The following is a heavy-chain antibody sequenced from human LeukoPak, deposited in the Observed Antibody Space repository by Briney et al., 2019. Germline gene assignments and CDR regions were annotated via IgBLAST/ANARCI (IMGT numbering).Heavy chain of an antibody. Sequence: ASVKVSCKASGFTFTSSAMQWVRQARGQRPEWVGWIVVGSGNTNYAHKFQERVTITRDMSTSTAYMELRSLRSDDTAVYYCASEYCGGDCYSGFYYYGMDVWGQGTTVTVSS. CDR2: IVVGSGNT. D-gene: IGHD2-21*02. CDR1: GFTFTSSA. J-gene: IGHJ6*02. CDR3: ASEYCGGDCYSGFYYYGMDV. V-gene: IGHV1-58*02.